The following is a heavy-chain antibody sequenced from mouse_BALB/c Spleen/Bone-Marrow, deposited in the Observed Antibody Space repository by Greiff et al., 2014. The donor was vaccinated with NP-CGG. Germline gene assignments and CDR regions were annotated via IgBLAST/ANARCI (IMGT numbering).Heavy chain of an antibody. CDR1: GYTFTSYW. J-gene: IGHJ4*01. CDR3: RRFEYVMDY. V-gene: IGHV1S22*01. D-gene: IGHD2-14*01. CDR2: IYPGSGST. Sequence: LQQSGSELVRPGASVKLSCKASGYTFTSYWMHWVKQRPGQGLEWIGNIYPGSGSTNYDEKFKSKATLTEETSSSTAYMQLSILTSEASAFYYCRRFEYVMDYWGQGTSVTVSA.